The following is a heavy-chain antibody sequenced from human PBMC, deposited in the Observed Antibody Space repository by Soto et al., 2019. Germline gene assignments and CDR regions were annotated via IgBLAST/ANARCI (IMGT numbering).Heavy chain of an antibody. CDR1: GFTFSSYS. CDR3: AREVQLERRPHSRKPTYYYYYMDV. J-gene: IGHJ6*03. Sequence: GGSLRLSCAASGFTFSSYSMNWVRQAPGKGLEWVSSISSSSSYIYYADSVKGRFTISRDNAKNSLYLQMNSLRAEDTAVYYCAREVQLERRPHSRKPTYYYYYMDVWGKGTTVTVSS. D-gene: IGHD1-1*01. V-gene: IGHV3-21*01. CDR2: ISSSSSYI.